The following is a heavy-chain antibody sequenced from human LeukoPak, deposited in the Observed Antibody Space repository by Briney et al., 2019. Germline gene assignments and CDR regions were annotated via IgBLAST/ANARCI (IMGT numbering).Heavy chain of an antibody. V-gene: IGHV1-24*01. Sequence: ASVKVSCKVSGYSLIELSMHWVRQAPGKGLEWMGGFDPEDGETIYAQKFQGRVTMTEDTSTDTAYMELSSLRSEDTAVYYRATAVQYNWNHLDYWGQGTLVTVSS. CDR2: FDPEDGET. CDR3: ATAVQYNWNHLDY. CDR1: GYSLIELS. J-gene: IGHJ4*02. D-gene: IGHD1-14*01.